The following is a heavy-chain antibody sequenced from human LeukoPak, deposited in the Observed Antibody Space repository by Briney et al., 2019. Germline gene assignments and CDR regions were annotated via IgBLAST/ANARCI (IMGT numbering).Heavy chain of an antibody. D-gene: IGHD2-15*01. Sequence: PSETLSLTCTVSGGSISSGGYYWSWIRQHPGKGLEWIGYIYYSGSTYYNPSLKSRVTISVDKSRSQLSLKVDSVTAADSAVYYCARDCSGDGCYSRTLAIWGQGTMVIVSS. CDR3: ARDCSGDGCYSRTLAI. CDR1: GGSISSGGYY. CDR2: IYYSGST. V-gene: IGHV4-31*03. J-gene: IGHJ3*02.